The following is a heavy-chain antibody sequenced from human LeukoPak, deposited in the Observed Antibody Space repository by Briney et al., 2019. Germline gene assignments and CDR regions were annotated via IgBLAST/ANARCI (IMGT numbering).Heavy chain of an antibody. CDR1: GDSVSSNSAA. Sequence: SQTLSLTCAISGDSVSSNSAARNWIRQSPSRGLEWLGRTYYRSKWYNDYAVSVKSRITIDPDTSKNQFSLQLNSVTPEDTAVYYCARGERWFQTDYYYYYYMDVWGKGTTVTISS. J-gene: IGHJ6*03. V-gene: IGHV6-1*01. CDR3: ARGERWFQTDYYYYYYMDV. CDR2: TYYRSKWYN. D-gene: IGHD4-23*01.